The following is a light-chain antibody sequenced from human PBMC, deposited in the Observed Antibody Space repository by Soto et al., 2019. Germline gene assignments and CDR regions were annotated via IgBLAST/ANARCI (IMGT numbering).Light chain of an antibody. CDR2: ANT. Sequence: QSALTQPPSVSGAPGQRVTISCTGSSSNIGAGFHVHWYQQLPGTAPKLLIYANTNRPSGVPDRFSGSKSGTSASLAITGLQAEDEADYYCQSYDSSSWVFGGGTKL. V-gene: IGLV1-40*01. CDR1: SSNIGAGFH. CDR3: QSYDSSSWV. J-gene: IGLJ3*02.